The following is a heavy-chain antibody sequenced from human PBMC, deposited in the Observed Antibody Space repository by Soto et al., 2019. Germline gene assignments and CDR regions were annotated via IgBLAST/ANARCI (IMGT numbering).Heavy chain of an antibody. D-gene: IGHD6-13*01. V-gene: IGHV3-11*06. CDR2: ISSSSSYT. J-gene: IGHJ4*02. CDR3: ARVYGGYSSSWYVY. CDR1: GFTFSDYY. Sequence: QVQLVESGGGLVKPGGSLRLSCAASGFTFSDYYMSWIRQAPGKGLEWVSYISSSSSYTNYADSVKGRFTISRDNAKNSLYLQMHSLRAEDTAVYYCARVYGGYSSSWYVYWGQGTLVTVSS.